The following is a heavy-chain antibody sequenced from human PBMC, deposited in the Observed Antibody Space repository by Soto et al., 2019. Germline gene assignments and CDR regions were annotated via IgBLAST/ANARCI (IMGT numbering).Heavy chain of an antibody. CDR1: GFTFSSYA. J-gene: IGHJ3*02. CDR2: ISGSGGST. CDR3: AKDSGLLFSFPGAFDI. Sequence: GGSLRLSCAASGFTFSSYAMSWVRQAPGKGLEWVSAISGSGGSTYYADSVKGRFTISRDNSKNTLYLQMNSLRAEDTAVYYCAKDSGLLFSFPGAFDIWGQGTMVTVSS. D-gene: IGHD2-21*02. V-gene: IGHV3-23*01.